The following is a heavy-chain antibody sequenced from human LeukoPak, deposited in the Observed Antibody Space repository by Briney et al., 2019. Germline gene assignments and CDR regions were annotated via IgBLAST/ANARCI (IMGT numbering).Heavy chain of an antibody. CDR3: AKGRSGSSTSWYLDL. CDR1: GFAFSSYA. CDR2: IRRSSEST. V-gene: IGHV3-23*01. J-gene: IGHJ2*01. Sequence: GESLRLSCAASGFAFSSYAMSWVRQAPGKWLEWVSAIRRSSESTYYADSVKGRFTISRDNPKNTLYLQVNSLRAEDTAVYYCAKGRSGSSTSWYLDLWGRGTLVTVSS. D-gene: IGHD1-26*01.